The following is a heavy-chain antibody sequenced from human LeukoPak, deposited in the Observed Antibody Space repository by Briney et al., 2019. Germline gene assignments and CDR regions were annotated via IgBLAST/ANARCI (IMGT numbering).Heavy chain of an antibody. CDR1: GFTFSSYW. V-gene: IGHV3-74*01. D-gene: IGHD2-21*02. Sequence: GGSLRLSCAASGFTFSSYWMHWVRQAPGKGLVWVLRINSDGSSTSYADSVKGRFTISRDNAKNTLYLQMNSLRAEDTAVYYCARSKGDCGGDCTYYFDYWGQGILVTVSS. J-gene: IGHJ4*02. CDR2: INSDGSST. CDR3: ARSKGDCGGDCTYYFDY.